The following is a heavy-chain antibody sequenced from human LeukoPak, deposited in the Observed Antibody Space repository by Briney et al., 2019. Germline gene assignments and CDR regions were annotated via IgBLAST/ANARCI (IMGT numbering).Heavy chain of an antibody. D-gene: IGHD1-1*01. V-gene: IGHV1-24*01. J-gene: IGHJ4*02. CDR3: ATDRRRTGTTGALYYY. Sequence: ASVKVSCKVSGYTLTELSMHWVRQAPGKGLEWMGGFDPEDGETIYAQKFQGRVTMTEDTSTDTAYMELSSLRSEDTAVYYCATDRRRTGTTGALYYYWGQGTLVTVSS. CDR1: GYTLTELS. CDR2: FDPEDGET.